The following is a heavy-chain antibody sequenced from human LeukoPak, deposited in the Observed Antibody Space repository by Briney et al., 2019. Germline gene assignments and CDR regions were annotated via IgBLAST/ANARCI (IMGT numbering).Heavy chain of an antibody. Sequence: GESLKISCKGSGYSFTNYWIGWVRQMPGKGLEWIGIIYPGDSDTRYSPPFQGQVTISADKSISTAYLQWSSLKASDTAMYYCATTYYYDSSGYYYDAFDIWGQGTMVTVSS. V-gene: IGHV5-51*01. CDR1: GYSFTNYW. CDR2: IYPGDSDT. J-gene: IGHJ3*02. CDR3: ATTYYYDSSGYYYDAFDI. D-gene: IGHD3-22*01.